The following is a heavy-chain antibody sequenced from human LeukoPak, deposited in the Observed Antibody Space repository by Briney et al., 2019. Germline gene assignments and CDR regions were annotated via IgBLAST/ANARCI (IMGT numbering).Heavy chain of an antibody. J-gene: IGHJ3*02. CDR2: FYDSGSP. CDR1: SGSISSHH. CDR3: ARETTVVTPGRSDVFDI. Sequence: SETLSLTCTVSSGSISSHHWNWIRQSPGKGLEGIGYFYDSGSPNYNPSRKSRVTISVDTSKNQFSLKLSSVPAADTAVYYCARETTVVTPGRSDVFDIWGQGTMVTVSS. V-gene: IGHV4-59*11. D-gene: IGHD4-23*01.